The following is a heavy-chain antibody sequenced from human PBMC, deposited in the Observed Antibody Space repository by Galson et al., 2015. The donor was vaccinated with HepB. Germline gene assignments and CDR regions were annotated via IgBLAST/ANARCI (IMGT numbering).Heavy chain of an antibody. CDR1: GYTFTSYA. CDR3: ARVGKRGIGKVGTTGMLFDP. D-gene: IGHD1-26*01. J-gene: IGHJ5*02. V-gene: IGHV1-18*01. Sequence: SVKVSCKASGYTFTSYAISWVRQAPGQGLEWLGWISAYNGNTDYAQKFQGRVTITTDTSTSTAYMEVRSLRSDDTAVYYCARVGKRGIGKVGTTGMLFDPWGQGTLVTVSS. CDR2: ISAYNGNT.